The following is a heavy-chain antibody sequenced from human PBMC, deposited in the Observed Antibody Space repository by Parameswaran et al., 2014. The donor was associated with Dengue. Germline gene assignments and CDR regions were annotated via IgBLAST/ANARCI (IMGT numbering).Heavy chain of an antibody. CDR2: ISSSGSTI. J-gene: IGHJ4*02. D-gene: IGHD3-22*01. CDR3: ARDEFYDSSGFDY. V-gene: IGHV3-11*01. Sequence: WIRQPPGKGLEWVSYISSSGSTIYYADSVKGRFTISRDNAKNSLYLQMNSLRAEDTAVYYCARDEFYDSSGFDYWGQGTLVTVSS.